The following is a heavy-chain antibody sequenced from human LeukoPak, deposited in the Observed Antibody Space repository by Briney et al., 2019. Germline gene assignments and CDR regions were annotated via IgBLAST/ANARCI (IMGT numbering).Heavy chain of an antibody. J-gene: IGHJ4*02. Sequence: SETLSLTCTVSGGSISSYYWSWIRQPPGKGLEWIGYIYYSGSTNYNPSLKSRVTISVDTSKNQFSLKLSSVTAADTAVYYCARAKYGDYDPGQFDYWGQGTLVTVSS. CDR1: GGSISSYY. D-gene: IGHD4-17*01. CDR3: ARAKYGDYDPGQFDY. V-gene: IGHV4-59*01. CDR2: IYYSGST.